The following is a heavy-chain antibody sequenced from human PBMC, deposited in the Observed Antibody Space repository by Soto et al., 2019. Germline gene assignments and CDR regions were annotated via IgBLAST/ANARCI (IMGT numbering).Heavy chain of an antibody. J-gene: IGHJ5*02. V-gene: IGHV2-5*02. D-gene: IGHD5-18*01. CDR1: GFSLSTSGVG. CDR2: IFWDDVK. Sequence: QITLKESGPTLVKPTQTLTLTCTFSGFSLSTSGVGVGWIRQPPGKALEWLALIFWDDVKRYSPSLKSRLTISTATAHNPVVLTMTTMDPVDTGTYYCTHRQRSGDTWFDPWGQGTLVNVSS. CDR3: THRQRSGDTWFDP.